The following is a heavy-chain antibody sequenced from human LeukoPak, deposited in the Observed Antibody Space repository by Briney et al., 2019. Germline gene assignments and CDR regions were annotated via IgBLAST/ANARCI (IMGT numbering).Heavy chain of an antibody. Sequence: SETLSLTCTVSGYSISSGYYWGWIRQPPGKGLEWIGSIYHSGSTYYNPSLKSRVTISVDTSKNQFSLKLSSVTAADTAVYYCAREYYYDSSGYPVNAFDIWGQGTMVTVSS. D-gene: IGHD3-22*01. CDR2: IYHSGST. CDR3: AREYYYDSSGYPVNAFDI. J-gene: IGHJ3*02. CDR1: GYSISSGYY. V-gene: IGHV4-38-2*02.